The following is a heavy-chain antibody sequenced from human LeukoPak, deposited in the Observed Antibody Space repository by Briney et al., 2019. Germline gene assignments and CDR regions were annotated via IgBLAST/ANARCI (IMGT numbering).Heavy chain of an antibody. CDR1: GGSFSGYY. CDR2: INHSGST. J-gene: IGHJ5*02. D-gene: IGHD4-11*01. V-gene: IGHV4-34*01. Sequence: SETLSLTCAVYGGSFSGYYWSWIRQPPGKGLEWIGEINHSGSTNYNPSLKSRVTISVDTSKNQFSLRLSSVTAADTAVYYCARHPRLEGWFDPWGQGTLVTVSS. CDR3: ARHPRLEGWFDP.